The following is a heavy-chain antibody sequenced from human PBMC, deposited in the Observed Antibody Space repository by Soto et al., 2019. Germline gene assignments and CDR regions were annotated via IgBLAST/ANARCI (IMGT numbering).Heavy chain of an antibody. J-gene: IGHJ4*02. CDR2: ITDSGYTA. D-gene: IGHD6-19*01. V-gene: IGHV3-23*01. CDR1: GFSFGTFV. Sequence: EMHLLESGGASVQPGGSLRLSCAASGFSFGTFVMTWFRQAPGGGLEWVASITDSGYTASYAETVEGRFTVSRDNSKNKLHLQMNDLRAADTATYYCAKNGQWLATPPEAWGQGTLVTVSS. CDR3: AKNGQWLATPPEA.